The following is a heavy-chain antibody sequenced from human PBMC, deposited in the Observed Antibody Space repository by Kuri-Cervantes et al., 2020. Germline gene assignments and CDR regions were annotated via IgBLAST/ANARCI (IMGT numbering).Heavy chain of an antibody. Sequence: ESLKISCAVSGGSVSSRNYYWSWIRQPPGKGLEWIGYIYYSGSTNYNPSLKSRVTISVDASKNQFSLKLSSVTAADTAVYYCARVGMITSDYWGQGTLVTVSS. V-gene: IGHV4-61*01. CDR3: ARVGMITSDY. D-gene: IGHD3-16*01. CDR1: GGSVSSRNYY. CDR2: IYYSGST. J-gene: IGHJ4*02.